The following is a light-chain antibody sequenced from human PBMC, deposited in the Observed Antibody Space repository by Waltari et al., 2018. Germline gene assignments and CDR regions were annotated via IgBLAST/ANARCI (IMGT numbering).Light chain of an antibody. Sequence: QSALAQPASVSGSPGQSITISCTGSSSDIGAFDLVPWYQQHPGRPPRLIIRNVSERPSGVLHRFAGSKSGNTASLTISSLRAEDESLYFCSSFTTGSTGLFGGGTKLTVL. CDR3: SSFTTGSTGL. J-gene: IGLJ2*01. CDR1: SSDIGAFDL. V-gene: IGLV2-14*03. CDR2: NVS.